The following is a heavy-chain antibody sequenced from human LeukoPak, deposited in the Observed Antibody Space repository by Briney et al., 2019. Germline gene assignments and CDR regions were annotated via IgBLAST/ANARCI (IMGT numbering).Heavy chain of an antibody. V-gene: IGHV3-48*03. CDR2: ISSSGSTI. CDR1: GFTFSSYE. Sequence: GGSLRLSCAASGFTFSSYEMNWVRQAPGKGLEWVSYISSSGSTIYYADSVKGRFTISKDNAKNSLYLQMNSLRAEDTAVYYCARGDSGSYYFDYWGQGTLVTVSS. CDR3: ARGDSGSYYFDY. D-gene: IGHD1-26*01. J-gene: IGHJ4*02.